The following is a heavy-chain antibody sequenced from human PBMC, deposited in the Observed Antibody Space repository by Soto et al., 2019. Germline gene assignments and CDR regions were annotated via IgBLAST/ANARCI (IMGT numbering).Heavy chain of an antibody. CDR2: MNHLGSS. D-gene: IGHD6-13*01. V-gene: IGHV4-34*01. Sequence: QVQLQQWGAGLLKPSATLSLTCTVHGASFTGHYWSGVRQSPGKGLEWIGEMNHLGSSNYNPSLKSRVTLSVDTSKKQFSLKLRSVTAVDTAVYFCGGAEAGPNKYWGQGTLVTVSS. J-gene: IGHJ4*02. CDR1: GASFTGHY. CDR3: GGAEAGPNKY.